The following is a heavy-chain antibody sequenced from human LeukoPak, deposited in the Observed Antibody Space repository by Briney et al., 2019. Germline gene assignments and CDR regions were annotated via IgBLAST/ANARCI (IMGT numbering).Heavy chain of an antibody. CDR2: ISSSGSTI. CDR3: ARNDYNFDY. V-gene: IGHV3-48*03. J-gene: IGHJ4*02. D-gene: IGHD3-16*01. Sequence: GGSLRLSCAASGFTFSSYEMNWVRQAPGKGLEWVSYISSSGSTIYYADSVQGRFTISRDNAKNSLYLQMSSLRAEDTAVYYCARNDYNFDYWGQGTLVTVSS. CDR1: GFTFSSYE.